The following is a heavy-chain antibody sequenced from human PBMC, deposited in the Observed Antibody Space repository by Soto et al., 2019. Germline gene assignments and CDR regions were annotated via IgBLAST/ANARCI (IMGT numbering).Heavy chain of an antibody. CDR2: ISGSGGST. J-gene: IGHJ3*02. D-gene: IGHD1-26*01. CDR1: GFTFSSYA. CDR3: ARDRGSYDREGAFDI. V-gene: IGHV3-23*01. Sequence: GGSLRLSCAASGFTFSSYAMSWVRQAPGKGLEWVSAISGSGGSTYYADSVKGRFTISRDNSKNTLYLQMNSLRAEDTAVYYCARDRGSYDREGAFDIWGQGTMVTVSS.